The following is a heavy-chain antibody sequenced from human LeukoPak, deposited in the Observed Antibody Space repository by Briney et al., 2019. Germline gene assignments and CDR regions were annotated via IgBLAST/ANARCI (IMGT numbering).Heavy chain of an antibody. CDR3: ARNSYYDILTGYYVIDY. J-gene: IGHJ4*02. CDR1: GGSISSGGYY. V-gene: IGHV4-30-4*08. Sequence: SETLSLTCTVSGGSISSGGYYWSWIRQPPGKGLEWIGYIYYSGSTYYNPSLKSRVTISVDTSKNQFSLKLSSVTAADTAVYYCARNSYYDILTGYYVIDYWGQGTLVTVSS. CDR2: IYYSGST. D-gene: IGHD3-9*01.